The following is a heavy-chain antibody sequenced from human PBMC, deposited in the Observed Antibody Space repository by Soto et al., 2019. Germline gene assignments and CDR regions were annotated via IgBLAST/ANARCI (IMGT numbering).Heavy chain of an antibody. J-gene: IGHJ6*02. V-gene: IGHV3-30*18. CDR3: AKDGSHLAVAGTSPTSYFYGLAV. CDR1: GFTFSVYG. Sequence: QVQLEESGGGVVQPGRSLRLSCAASGFTFSVYGMHWVRQAPGKGLEWVAPVSYDGSIKYYADSVKGRFTISRDNSKNTLYLQMYSLIVDDTAVYYCAKDGSHLAVAGTSPTSYFYGLAVWGQGTTVTVSS. D-gene: IGHD6-19*01. CDR2: VSYDGSIK.